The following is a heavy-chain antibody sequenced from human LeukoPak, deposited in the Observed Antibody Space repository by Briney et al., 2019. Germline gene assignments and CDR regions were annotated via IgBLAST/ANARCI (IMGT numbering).Heavy chain of an antibody. D-gene: IGHD3-10*01. CDR2: IKSKTDGRTT. CDR3: TTGGSGSYSY. CDR1: GFTLSNAW. Sequence: GGSLRLSCAASGFTLSNAWMSWVRQAPGGGLEWVGRIKSKTDGRTTDYAAPVKGRFTISRDDSNNTLYLQMNSLKTEDPAVYYCTTGGSGSYSYWGQGTLVTVSS. J-gene: IGHJ4*02. V-gene: IGHV3-15*01.